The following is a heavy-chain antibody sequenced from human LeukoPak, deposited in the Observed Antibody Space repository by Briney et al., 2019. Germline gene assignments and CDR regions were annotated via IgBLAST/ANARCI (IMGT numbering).Heavy chain of an antibody. Sequence: SETLSLTCTVSGGSISSGGYYWSWIRQHPGKGLEWIGYIYYSGSTYYNPSLKSRVTISVDTSKNQFSLKLSSVTAADTAVYYCARIAVAGTGLVYWGQGTPVTVSS. CDR1: GGSISSGGYY. V-gene: IGHV4-31*03. CDR2: IYYSGST. D-gene: IGHD6-19*01. CDR3: ARIAVAGTGLVY. J-gene: IGHJ4*02.